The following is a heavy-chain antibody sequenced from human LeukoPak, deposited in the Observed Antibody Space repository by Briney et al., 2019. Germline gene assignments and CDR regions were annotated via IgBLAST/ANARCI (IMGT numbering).Heavy chain of an antibody. CDR1: GFSFSTSW. CDR2: ISDDGSDI. Sequence: GGSLRLSCAASGFSFSTSWMHWVRQGPGKGLVWVSRISDDGSDILYADSVKGRFTVSRDNAKNTLYLQMNSLRAEDTALYYCARDRGGWGPTTFNFWGQGTLVTVSS. V-gene: IGHV3-74*01. D-gene: IGHD3-10*01. J-gene: IGHJ4*02. CDR3: ARDRGGWGPTTFNF.